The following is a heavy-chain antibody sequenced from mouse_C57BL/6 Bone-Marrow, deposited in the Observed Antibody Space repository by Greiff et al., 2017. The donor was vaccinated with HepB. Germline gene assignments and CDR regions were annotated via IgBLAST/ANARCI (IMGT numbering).Heavy chain of an antibody. CDR3: ARGVYYGYWAMDY. J-gene: IGHJ4*01. D-gene: IGHD2-1*01. Sequence: EVKLMESGGGLVQPGGSLKLSCAASGFTFSDYYMYWVRQTPEKRLEWVAYISNGGGSTYYPDTVKGRFTISRDNAKNTLYLQMSRLKSEDTAMYYCARGVYYGYWAMDYWGQGTSVTVSS. V-gene: IGHV5-12*01. CDR2: ISNGGGST. CDR1: GFTFSDYY.